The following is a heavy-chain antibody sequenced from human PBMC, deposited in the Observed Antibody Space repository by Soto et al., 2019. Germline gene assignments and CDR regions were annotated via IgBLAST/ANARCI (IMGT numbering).Heavy chain of an antibody. D-gene: IGHD3-10*01. CDR1: GFYISSGGYY. CDR2: IYYSGST. Sequence: SETLSLTCPFSGFYISSGGYYWSWIRQHPGKGLEWIGYIYYSGSTYYNPSLKSRVTIPVDTSKNQFSLKLSSVTAADTAVYYCARVEYYYGSGSYYNSVGYFDYWGQGTLVTVSS. CDR3: ARVEYYYGSGSYYNSVGYFDY. J-gene: IGHJ4*02. V-gene: IGHV4-31*03.